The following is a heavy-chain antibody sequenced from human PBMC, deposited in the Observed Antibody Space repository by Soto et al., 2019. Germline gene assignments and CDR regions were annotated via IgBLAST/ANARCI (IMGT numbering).Heavy chain of an antibody. Sequence: GASVKVSCKASGDTFSTYTITWMRQAPGQGLEWMGGIIPIFGTANYAQKFQGRVTITADESTSTAYMELSSLRSEDTAVYYCARDLIDSYEFSYWGQGTLVTVSS. CDR1: GDTFSTYT. V-gene: IGHV1-69*13. CDR3: ARDLIDSYEFSY. CDR2: IIPIFGTA. J-gene: IGHJ4*02. D-gene: IGHD5-18*01.